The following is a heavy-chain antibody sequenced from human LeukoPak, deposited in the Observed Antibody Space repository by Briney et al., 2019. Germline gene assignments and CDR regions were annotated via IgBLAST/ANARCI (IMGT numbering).Heavy chain of an antibody. V-gene: IGHV1-18*01. CDR2: ISAYNGNT. D-gene: IGHD3-22*01. Sequence: AASVKASCKASGGTFSSYAISWVRQAHGQGLEWMGWISAYNGNTNYAQKLQGRVTMTTDTSTSTAYMELRSLRSDDTAVYYCARFALYYYDTSGYCDYWGQGTLVTVSS. J-gene: IGHJ4*02. CDR3: ARFALYYYDTSGYCDY. CDR1: GGTFSSYA.